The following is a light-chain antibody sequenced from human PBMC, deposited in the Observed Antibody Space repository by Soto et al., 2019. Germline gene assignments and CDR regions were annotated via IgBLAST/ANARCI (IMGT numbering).Light chain of an antibody. CDR3: QQYYSYPRT. V-gene: IGKV1-8*01. Sequence: AIRMTQSPSSLYASKGDRVTITFRASQGISSYLAWYQQKPGKAPKLLIYAASTLQSGVPSRFSGSGSGTDFTLTISCLQSEDFATYYCQQYYSYPRTFGQGTKV. CDR1: QGISSY. J-gene: IGKJ1*01. CDR2: AAS.